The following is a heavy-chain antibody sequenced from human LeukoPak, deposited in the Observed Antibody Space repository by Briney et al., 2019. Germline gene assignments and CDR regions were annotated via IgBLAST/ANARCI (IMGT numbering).Heavy chain of an antibody. Sequence: GGSLRLSCEASGFRFSTYAMNWVRQAPGKGLGWVAAMTGNGDSTYFAESVRGRFTISRDNSKNTLYLQMNSLRADDTALYYCAKDDKGSRGLISFWGQGTLVTVSS. CDR2: MTGNGDST. CDR3: AKDDKGSRGLISF. D-gene: IGHD2-2*01. V-gene: IGHV3-23*01. J-gene: IGHJ4*02. CDR1: GFRFSTYA.